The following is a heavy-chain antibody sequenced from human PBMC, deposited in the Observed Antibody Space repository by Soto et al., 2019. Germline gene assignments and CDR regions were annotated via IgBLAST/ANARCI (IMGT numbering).Heavy chain of an antibody. D-gene: IGHD3-10*01. CDR2: ISGVGVTI. V-gene: IGHV3-23*01. CDR3: ARMLTMVRGVTGLRDFDC. Sequence: EVQLLESGGDLVQDGGSLRLSCAASGFTFSSYAMSWVRQAPGKGLEWVSAISGVGVTIYYLDSVKGRFTISRDNSKDTLYLEMNSLTAEDTAVYYCARMLTMVRGVTGLRDFDCWGQGALVTVSS. J-gene: IGHJ4*02. CDR1: GFTFSSYA.